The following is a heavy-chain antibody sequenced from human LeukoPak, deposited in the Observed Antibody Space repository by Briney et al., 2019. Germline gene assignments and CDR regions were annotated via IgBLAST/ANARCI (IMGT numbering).Heavy chain of an antibody. J-gene: IGHJ4*02. V-gene: IGHV4-39*01. D-gene: IGHD2/OR15-2a*01. CDR3: ARSPYSSPYFFDFDY. CDR1: GGSISSNSYY. CDR2: IYYSGIT. Sequence: SETLSLTCTVSGGSISSNSYYWGWIRQPPGKGLEWIGSIYYSGITYYNPSLKSRVTISVDTSKNQFSLKLSSVTAADTAVYYCARSPYSSPYFFDFDYWGQGTLVTVSS.